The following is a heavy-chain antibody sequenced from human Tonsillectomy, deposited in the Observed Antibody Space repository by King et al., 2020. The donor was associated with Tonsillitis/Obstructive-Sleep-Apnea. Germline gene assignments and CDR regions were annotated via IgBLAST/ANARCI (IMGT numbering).Heavy chain of an antibody. CDR3: TRGPPLAV. J-gene: IGHJ6*02. CDR1: GFTFGDYA. Sequence: QLVQSGGGLVQPGRSLRLSCTASGFTFGDYAMSWVRQAPGKGLEWVGFIRSKAYGGTTEYAASVKGRFTISRDDSKSIAYLQMNSLKTEDTAVYYCTRGPPLAVWGQGTTVTVSS. V-gene: IGHV3-49*04. CDR2: IRSKAYGGTT.